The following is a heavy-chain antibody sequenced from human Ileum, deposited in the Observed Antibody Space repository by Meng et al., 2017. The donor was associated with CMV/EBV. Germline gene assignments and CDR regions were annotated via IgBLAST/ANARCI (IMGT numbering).Heavy chain of an antibody. CDR3: ARWGSGMSPTADWFDP. CDR2: IETNGNA. J-gene: IGHJ5*02. D-gene: IGHD2-15*01. Sequence: QGPGPGLRRPSETRSLPCTVSGASISSTYWTWIRQRAGKGLEWIGLIETNGNAYYNPSLESRVTMSLDMSKNLFSLRLTSVTAADTAVYYCARWGSGMSPTADWFDPWGQGTLVTVSS. CDR1: GASISSTY. V-gene: IGHV4-4*07.